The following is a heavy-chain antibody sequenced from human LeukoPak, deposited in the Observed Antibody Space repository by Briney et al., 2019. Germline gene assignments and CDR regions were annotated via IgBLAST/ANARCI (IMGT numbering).Heavy chain of an antibody. CDR3: ARVSIAARGTFDY. J-gene: IGHJ4*02. CDR2: IYHSGST. CDR1: GGSISSSNW. V-gene: IGHV4-4*02. D-gene: IGHD6-6*01. Sequence: SETLSLTCAVSGGSISSSNWWSWVRQPPGKGLEWIGEIYHSGSTNYNPSLKSRVTISVDKSKNQFSLKLSSVTAADTAVYYCARVSIAARGTFDYWGQGTLVTVSS.